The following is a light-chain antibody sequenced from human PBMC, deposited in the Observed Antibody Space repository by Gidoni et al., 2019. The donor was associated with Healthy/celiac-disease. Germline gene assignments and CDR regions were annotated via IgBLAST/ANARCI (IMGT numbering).Light chain of an antibody. CDR3: QQYGSSPMYT. CDR1: QSVSSSY. J-gene: IGKJ2*01. V-gene: IGKV3-20*01. Sequence: ELVLTQSPGTLSLSPGERATLSCRASQSVSSSYLAWYQQKPGQAPRLLIYGASSRATGIPDRFSGSGSGTDFTLTISRLEPEDSAVYYCQQYGSSPMYTFGQGTKLEIK. CDR2: GAS.